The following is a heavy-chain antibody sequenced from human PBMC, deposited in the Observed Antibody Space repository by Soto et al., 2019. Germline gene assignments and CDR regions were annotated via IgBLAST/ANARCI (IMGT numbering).Heavy chain of an antibody. CDR1: GGSISSYY. J-gene: IGHJ5*02. V-gene: IGHV4-59*12. Sequence: SETLSLTCTVSGGSISSYYWSGIRQPPGKGLEWIGYIYHSGSTNYNPSLKSRVTISVDRSKNQFSLKLSSVTAADTAVYYCARVPGPWGQGTLVTVSS. CDR2: IYHSGST. CDR3: ARVPGP.